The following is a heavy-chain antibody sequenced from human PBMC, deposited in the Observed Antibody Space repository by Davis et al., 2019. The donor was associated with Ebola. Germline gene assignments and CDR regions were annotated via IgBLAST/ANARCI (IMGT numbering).Heavy chain of an antibody. V-gene: IGHV3-23*01. CDR3: ARASTHYYDSSGYYYDY. CDR1: GFTFSSYA. Sequence: GESLKISCAASGFTFSSYAMSWVRQAPGKGLEWVSAISGSSGSTYYADSVKGRFTISRDNSKNTVYLQMNSLRAEDTAVYYCARASTHYYDSSGYYYDYWGQGTLVTVSS. J-gene: IGHJ4*02. D-gene: IGHD3-22*01. CDR2: ISGSSGST.